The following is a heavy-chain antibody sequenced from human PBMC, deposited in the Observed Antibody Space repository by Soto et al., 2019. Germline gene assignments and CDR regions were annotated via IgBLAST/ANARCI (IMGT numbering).Heavy chain of an antibody. Sequence: ASVKVSCKASGYPFTNYGISWVRQAPGQGLEWMGWISGDDGKTKYAQKFQGRVTMTTDTSTSTAYMELRSLRSDDTAVYCCARDHEDIVLMMSEIYYYYGMDVWGQGTTVTVSS. V-gene: IGHV1-18*04. D-gene: IGHD2-8*01. CDR1: GYPFTNYG. CDR2: ISGDDGKT. J-gene: IGHJ6*02. CDR3: ARDHEDIVLMMSEIYYYYGMDV.